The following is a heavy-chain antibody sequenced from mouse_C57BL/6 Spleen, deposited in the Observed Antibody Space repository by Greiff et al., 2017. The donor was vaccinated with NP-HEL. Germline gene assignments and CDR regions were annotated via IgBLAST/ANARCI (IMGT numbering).Heavy chain of an antibody. CDR3: ARGDDYDGFDY. V-gene: IGHV1-47*01. CDR2: FYPYNDDT. D-gene: IGHD2-4*01. CDR1: GYTFTTYP. Sequence: VQLVESGAELVKPGASVKLSCKASGYTFTTYPIEWMKQNPGQSLEWIGNFYPYNDDTNYNEKFKGKATLTVEKSSSTVYLELSRLTSEDSAVYYGARGDDYDGFDYWGQGTTLTVSA. J-gene: IGHJ2*01.